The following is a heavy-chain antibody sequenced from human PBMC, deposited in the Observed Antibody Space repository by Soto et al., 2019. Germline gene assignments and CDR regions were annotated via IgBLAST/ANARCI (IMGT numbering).Heavy chain of an antibody. D-gene: IGHD1-26*01. Sequence: GGSLRLSCAASGFTFSSYAMSWVRQAPGKGLEWVSAISGSGGSTYYADSVKGRFTISRDNSKNTLYLQMNSLRAEDTAVYYCAKVPSSRRHSGSYYPFDYWGQGTLVTVSS. J-gene: IGHJ4*02. CDR3: AKVPSSRRHSGSYYPFDY. CDR2: ISGSGGST. CDR1: GFTFSSYA. V-gene: IGHV3-23*01.